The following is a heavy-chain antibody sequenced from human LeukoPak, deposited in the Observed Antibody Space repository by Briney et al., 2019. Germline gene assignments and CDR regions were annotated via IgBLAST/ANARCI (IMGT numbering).Heavy chain of an antibody. V-gene: IGHV1-2*02. D-gene: IGHD3-3*01. J-gene: IGHJ3*02. CDR2: INPNGGGT. Sequence: GASVKVSCKASGYTFTDYYIHWIRQAPAQGLQWMGCINPNGGGTKYAQKFQGRVTMTRDTSIRTAYVDLRRLQSDDTAIYFCARDPPYDDDFSSGYKIEAFDIWGQGTLVTVSS. CDR3: ARDPPYDDDFSSGYKIEAFDI. CDR1: GYTFTDYY.